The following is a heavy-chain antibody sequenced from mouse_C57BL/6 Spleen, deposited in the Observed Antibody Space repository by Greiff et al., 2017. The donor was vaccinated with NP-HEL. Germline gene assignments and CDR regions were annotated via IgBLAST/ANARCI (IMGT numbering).Heavy chain of an antibody. CDR3: AREDYDSSY. CDR1: GYSFTGYY. Sequence: EVKLQESGPELVKPGASVKISCKASGYSFTGYYMNWVKQSPEKSLEWIGEINPSTGGTTYNQKFKAKATLTVDKSSSTAYMQLKSLTSEDSAVYYCAREDYDSSYWGQGTLVTVSA. V-gene: IGHV1-42*01. J-gene: IGHJ3*01. CDR2: INPSTGGT. D-gene: IGHD2-4*01.